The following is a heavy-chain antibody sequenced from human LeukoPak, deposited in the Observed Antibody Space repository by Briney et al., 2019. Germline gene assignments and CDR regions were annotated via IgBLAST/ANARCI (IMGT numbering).Heavy chain of an antibody. D-gene: IGHD3-9*01. J-gene: IGHJ4*02. V-gene: IGHV3-9*01. CDR2: INWNSVHI. Sequence: PGGSLRLSYAASGFNFNDYDINWVRHVPGKGLEWVSGINWNSVHIGYADSVRGRFTISRDNAKNSMYLQMNSLRAEDTAVYYCARDEIYYDILTGYRHFDYWGQGTLVTVFS. CDR1: GFNFNDYD. CDR3: ARDEIYYDILTGYRHFDY.